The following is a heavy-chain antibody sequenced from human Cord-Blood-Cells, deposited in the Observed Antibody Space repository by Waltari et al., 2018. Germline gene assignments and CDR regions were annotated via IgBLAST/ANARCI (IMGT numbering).Heavy chain of an antibody. V-gene: IGHV1-2*02. J-gene: IGHJ3*02. Sequence: QVQLVQSGAEVKKPGASVKVSCKASGYTFTGYYMHWVRQAPGQGLEWMGWINPNMGGTNYAQKFQGRVTMTRDTSISTAYMELSRLRSDDTAVYYCACNPYSSSWYFAFDIWGQGTMVTVSS. D-gene: IGHD6-13*01. CDR3: ACNPYSSSWYFAFDI. CDR1: GYTFTGYY. CDR2: INPNMGGT.